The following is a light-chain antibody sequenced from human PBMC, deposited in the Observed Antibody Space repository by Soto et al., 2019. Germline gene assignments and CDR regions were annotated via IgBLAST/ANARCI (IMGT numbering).Light chain of an antibody. CDR1: SSDVGGYNY. V-gene: IGLV2-8*01. Sequence: ALTQPPSASGSPGQSVTISCTGTSSDVGGYNYVSWYQHHPGKAPKLIIYEVDERPSGVPDRFSGSKSGNTASLTVSGLQAEDEADYYCSSYVGSNNFPYVFGTGTKV. CDR3: SSYVGSNNFPYV. J-gene: IGLJ1*01. CDR2: EVD.